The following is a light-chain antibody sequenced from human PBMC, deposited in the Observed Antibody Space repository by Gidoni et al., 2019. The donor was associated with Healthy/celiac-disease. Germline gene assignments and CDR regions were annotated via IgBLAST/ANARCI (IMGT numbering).Light chain of an antibody. J-gene: IGKJ4*01. CDR1: QSVLYSSNNKNY. CDR3: QQYYSTPLT. CDR2: WAS. V-gene: IGKV4-1*01. Sequence: EIVMTQSPDYLAASLGERATINCKSSQSVLYSSNNKNYLAWYQQKPGQPPKLLIYWASTRESGVPDRFSGSGSGTDFTLTISSLQAEDVAVYYCQQYYSTPLTFGGGTKVEIK.